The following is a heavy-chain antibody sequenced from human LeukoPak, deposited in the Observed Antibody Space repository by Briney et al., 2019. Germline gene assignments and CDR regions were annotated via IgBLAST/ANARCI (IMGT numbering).Heavy chain of an antibody. CDR1: GYTFTDYN. CDR3: ARDTTGLGYCSSTSCYGVDY. CDR2: INRNSGGP. Sequence: GASVKVSCKASGYTFTDYNIHWVRQAPGQGLEWMGWINRNSGGPNYAQKFQGRATMTRDTSISTAYMELSRLTSDDSAVYYCARDTTGLGYCSSTSCYGVDYWGQETLVTVSS. J-gene: IGHJ4*02. V-gene: IGHV1-2*02. D-gene: IGHD2-2*01.